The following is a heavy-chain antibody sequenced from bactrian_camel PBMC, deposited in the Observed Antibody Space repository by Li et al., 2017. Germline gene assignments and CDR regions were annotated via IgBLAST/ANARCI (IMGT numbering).Heavy chain of an antibody. CDR3: AAEWDRGSGYCPPREYLY. J-gene: IGHJ4*01. CDR2: VDSEGST. CDR1: GSGYSIYA. Sequence: HVQLVESGGGSVQTGGSLRLSCTSSGSGYSIYAMGWFRQAPGKEREGVAAVDSEGSTSYAESVRGRFTIFQDNAKNTLDLQMDSLIPEDTAVYYCAAEWDRGSGYCPPREYLYWGQGTQVTVS. V-gene: IGHV3S53*01. D-gene: IGHD1*01.